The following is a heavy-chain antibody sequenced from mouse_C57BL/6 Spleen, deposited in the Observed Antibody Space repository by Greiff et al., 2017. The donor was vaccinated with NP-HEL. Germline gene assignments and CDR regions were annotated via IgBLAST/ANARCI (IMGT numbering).Heavy chain of an antibody. J-gene: IGHJ1*03. CDR2: IYPGDGDT. CDR3: ANYYGSSYEGNWYFDV. V-gene: IGHV1-82*01. Sequence: PLPPSVPSLFPPFASFTLSCTSSCSAFRRSWLPWLPHRPGQGLAWICRIYPGDGDTNYNGKFKGKATLTADKSSSTAYMQLSSLTSEDSAVYFCANYYGSSYEGNWYFDVWGTGTTVTVSS. CDR1: CSAFRRSW. D-gene: IGHD1-1*01.